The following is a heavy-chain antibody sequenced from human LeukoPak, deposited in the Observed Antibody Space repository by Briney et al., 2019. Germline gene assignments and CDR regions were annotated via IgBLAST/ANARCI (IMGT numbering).Heavy chain of an antibody. CDR2: IYHGGTT. CDR3: ARDTSVGSGMQY. V-gene: IGHV4-59*01. CDR1: GGPLSTYT. J-gene: IGHJ4*02. D-gene: IGHD3-10*01. Sequence: SETQSLTCSVSGGPLSTYTWSWVRQSPGKGLEWIGYIYHGGTTNYSPSLKSRATISAHTARNQFSLRLRSVTAADTAIYYCARDTSVGSGMQYWGQGTLVSVSS.